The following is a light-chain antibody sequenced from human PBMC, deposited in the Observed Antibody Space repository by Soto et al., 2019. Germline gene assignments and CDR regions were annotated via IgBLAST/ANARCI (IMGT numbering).Light chain of an antibody. CDR3: TSYTSYSTLDV. CDR2: EVS. CDR1: SSDVGGYNY. V-gene: IGLV2-14*01. J-gene: IGLJ1*01. Sequence: QSALTQPASVSGSPGQSITISCTGTSSDVGGYNYVSWYQQHPDKAPKLMIYEVSNRPSGVSNRFSGSKSGHTASLTSSGLQSEDEADYFCTSYTSYSTLDVFGTGTQLTVL.